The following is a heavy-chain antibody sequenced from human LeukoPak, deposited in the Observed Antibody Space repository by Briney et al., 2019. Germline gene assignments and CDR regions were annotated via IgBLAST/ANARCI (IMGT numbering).Heavy chain of an antibody. J-gene: IGHJ4*02. V-gene: IGHV3-7*01. CDR3: ARGRGDY. CDR1: GSTLTNFW. Sequence: GGSLRPSWAAAGSTLTNFWTNWARQPRGKGLELVAGIKQDGSEKYYVDSVKGLFTISRDNAKNSLSLQMNSLRAEDTAVYYCARGRGDYWGQGSLVTVSS. CDR2: IKQDGSEK.